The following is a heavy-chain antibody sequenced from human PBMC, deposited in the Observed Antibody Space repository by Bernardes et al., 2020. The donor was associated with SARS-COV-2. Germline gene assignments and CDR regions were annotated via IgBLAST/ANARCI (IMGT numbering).Heavy chain of an antibody. CDR2: ISAYNANT. CDR3: ARVPAAGGNADY. J-gene: IGHJ4*02. CDR1: GYTFTSYG. D-gene: IGHD6-13*01. Sequence: ASVKVSCKASGYTFTSYGITWVRQAPGQGLEWMGWISAYNANTNYAQKLQGRVTMTTDTSTSTAYMELRSLRSDDTAVYYCARVPAAGGNADYWGQGTLVTVSA. V-gene: IGHV1-18*01.